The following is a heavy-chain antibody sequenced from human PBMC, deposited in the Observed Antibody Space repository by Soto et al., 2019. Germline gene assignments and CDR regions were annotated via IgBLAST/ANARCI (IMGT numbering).Heavy chain of an antibody. J-gene: IGHJ6*02. V-gene: IGHV1-18*01. CDR3: ARGVGSSWYLNGMDV. Sequence: GASVKVSCKASGYMFPSYGITWVRQAPGQGLEWMGWISGYNGNTNYAQKFQGRVTLTTDTSTTTAYLELRSLTPDDTAVYYCARGVGSSWYLNGMDVWGQGTTVTVSS. D-gene: IGHD6-13*01. CDR1: GYMFPSYG. CDR2: ISGYNGNT.